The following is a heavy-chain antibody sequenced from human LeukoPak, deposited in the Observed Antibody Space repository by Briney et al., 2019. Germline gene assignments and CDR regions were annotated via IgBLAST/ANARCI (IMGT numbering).Heavy chain of an antibody. CDR1: GGSFSGYY. CDR3: AGSYDYVWGSSHAGFDP. D-gene: IGHD3-16*01. J-gene: IGHJ5*02. Sequence: PSETLSLTCAVYGGSFSGYYWSWIRQPPGKGLAWIGYIYYSGSTNYNPSHKSRVTISVDTSKNQFSLKLSSVTAADTAVYYCAGSYDYVWGSSHAGFDPWGQGTLVTVSS. CDR2: IYYSGST. V-gene: IGHV4-59*01.